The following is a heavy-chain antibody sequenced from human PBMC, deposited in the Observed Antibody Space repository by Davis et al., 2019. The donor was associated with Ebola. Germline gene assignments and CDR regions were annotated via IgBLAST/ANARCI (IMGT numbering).Heavy chain of an antibody. D-gene: IGHD3-16*02. V-gene: IGHV3-30-3*01. CDR2: ISYDGGKT. Sequence: GESLKISCAASGFTFSIYAIHWVRQAPGKGLQWVAVISYDGGKTFYAVSVKGRFTISRDNSNNTVFLQMDSLRPEDTAMYYCVRVGGSYGWPLGMDVWGQGTTVTVSA. CDR1: GFTFSIYA. CDR3: VRVGGSYGWPLGMDV. J-gene: IGHJ6*01.